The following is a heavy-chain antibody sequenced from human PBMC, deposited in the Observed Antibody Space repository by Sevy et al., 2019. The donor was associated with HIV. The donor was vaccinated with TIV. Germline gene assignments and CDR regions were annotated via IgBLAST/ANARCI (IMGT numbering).Heavy chain of an antibody. Sequence: ASVKVSCKASGGTFSSYAISWVRQAPGQGLEWMGGIIPIFGTANHAQKFQGRVTITADESTSTAYMELSSLRSEDTAVYYCARSIVVVVAATDDAFDIWGQGTMVTVSS. V-gene: IGHV1-69*13. D-gene: IGHD2-15*01. CDR3: ARSIVVVVAATDDAFDI. CDR1: GGTFSSYA. CDR2: IIPIFGTA. J-gene: IGHJ3*02.